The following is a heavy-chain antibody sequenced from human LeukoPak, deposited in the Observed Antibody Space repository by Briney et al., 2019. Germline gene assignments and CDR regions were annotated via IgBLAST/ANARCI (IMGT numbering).Heavy chain of an antibody. J-gene: IGHJ5*02. Sequence: PGGSLRLSCAASGFTFSSYAMSWVRQAPGKGLEWVSAISGSGGSTYYADSVKGRFTISRDNSKNTLYLQMHSLRAEDTAVYYCAKAPVSSDYYDSSGYRWGQGTLVTVSS. D-gene: IGHD3-22*01. CDR2: ISGSGGST. CDR1: GFTFSSYA. CDR3: AKAPVSSDYYDSSGYR. V-gene: IGHV3-23*01.